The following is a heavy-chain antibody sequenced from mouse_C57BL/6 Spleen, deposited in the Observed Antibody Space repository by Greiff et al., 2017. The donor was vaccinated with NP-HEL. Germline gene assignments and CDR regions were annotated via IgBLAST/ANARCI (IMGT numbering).Heavy chain of an antibody. Sequence: VQLQQPGAELVKPGASVKLSCMASGYTFTSYWMHWVKQRPGQGLEWIGMIHPNSGSTNYNEKFKSKATLTVDKSSSTAYMQLSSLTSEDSAVYYCARENGNFSWFAYWGQGTLVTVSA. D-gene: IGHD2-1*01. CDR1: GYTFTSYW. V-gene: IGHV1-64*01. CDR2: IHPNSGST. CDR3: ARENGNFSWFAY. J-gene: IGHJ3*01.